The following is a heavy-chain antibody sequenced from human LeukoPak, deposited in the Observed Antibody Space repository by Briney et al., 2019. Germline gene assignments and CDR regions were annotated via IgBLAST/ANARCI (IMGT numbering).Heavy chain of an antibody. Sequence: ASVKVSCKASGYTFTSYYMHWVRQAPGQGLEWMGIINPSGGSTSYAQKFQGRVTMTRDTSTSTVYMELSSLRSEDTAVYYCAREGGDYYYDSSGYLDYWGQGTLVTVSS. CDR2: INPSGGST. J-gene: IGHJ4*02. D-gene: IGHD3-22*01. CDR3: AREGGDYYYDSSGYLDY. CDR1: GYTFTSYY. V-gene: IGHV1-46*01.